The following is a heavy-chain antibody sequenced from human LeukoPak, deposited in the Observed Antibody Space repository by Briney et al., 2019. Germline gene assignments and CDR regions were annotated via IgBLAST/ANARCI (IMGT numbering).Heavy chain of an antibody. V-gene: IGHV4-59*01. D-gene: IGHD1-1*01. CDR1: GDFITAYY. J-gene: IGHJ4*02. Sequence: SETLSLTCTVSGDFITAYYWSWIWQPPGKGLEWIGYVYYTGSTEYNPSLRSRVTISLGLSKHQFSLNLTSVTAADTAVYHCASNTGTVFDYWGQGALVTVSS. CDR2: VYYTGST. CDR3: ASNTGTVFDY.